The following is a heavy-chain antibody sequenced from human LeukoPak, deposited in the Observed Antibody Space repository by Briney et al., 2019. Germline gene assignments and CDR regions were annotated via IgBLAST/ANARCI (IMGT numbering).Heavy chain of an antibody. CDR2: IYYTGST. CDR3: ARDIRAVAGARIFDY. J-gene: IGHJ4*02. Sequence: SETLSLTCTVSGGSIVSYYWSWIRQRPGKGLEWVGYIYYTGSTNYNPSLKSRVTISVDTSKNQFSLKLSSVTAADTAIYYCARDIRAVAGARIFDYWGQGTLVTVSS. D-gene: IGHD6-19*01. V-gene: IGHV4-59*01. CDR1: GGSIVSYY.